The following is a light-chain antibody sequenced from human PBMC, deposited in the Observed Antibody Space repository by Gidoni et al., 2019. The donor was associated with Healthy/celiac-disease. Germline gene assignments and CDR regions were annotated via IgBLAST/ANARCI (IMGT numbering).Light chain of an antibody. CDR3: QSYDSSLIHVV. Sequence: QSVLTQPPSVSGAPGQRVTIPCTGSSSNIGAGYDVHWYQQLPGTAPKLLIYGNSNRPSGVPDRFSGSKSGTSASLAITGLQAEDEADYYCQSYDSSLIHVVFGGGTKLTVL. J-gene: IGLJ2*01. V-gene: IGLV1-40*01. CDR1: SSNIGAGYD. CDR2: GNS.